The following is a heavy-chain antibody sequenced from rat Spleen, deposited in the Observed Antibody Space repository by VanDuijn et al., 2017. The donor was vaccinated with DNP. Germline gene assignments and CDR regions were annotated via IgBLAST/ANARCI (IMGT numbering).Heavy chain of an antibody. V-gene: IGHV5-20*01. CDR2: ISYDGGST. Sequence: EVQLVESGGGLAQPGRSMKLSCVASGFTFSNYWMYWFRQAPGKGLEWIASISYDGGSTYYRDSVKGRFTIYRDNAKSTLYLQMESLRSEDTATEYCAKDMTTVAIGYAMDAWGQGTSVTVSS. J-gene: IGHJ4*01. CDR3: AKDMTTVAIGYAMDA. D-gene: IGHD1-3*01. CDR1: GFTFSNYW.